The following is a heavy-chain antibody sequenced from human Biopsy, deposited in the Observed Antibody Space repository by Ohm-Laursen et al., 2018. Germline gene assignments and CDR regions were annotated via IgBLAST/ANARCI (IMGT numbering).Heavy chain of an antibody. CDR3: ARDPRYGYGSYFDY. CDR1: GYTFTGYY. J-gene: IGHJ4*02. CDR2: INPNSGVT. D-gene: IGHD3-10*01. V-gene: IGHV1-2*02. Sequence: ATVKISCKASGYTFTGYYMHWVRQAPGQGLEWMGWINPNSGVTNYAQRFQGRVTMTRDTSISTAYMELSRLRSDDTAVYYCARDPRYGYGSYFDYWGQGTLVAASS.